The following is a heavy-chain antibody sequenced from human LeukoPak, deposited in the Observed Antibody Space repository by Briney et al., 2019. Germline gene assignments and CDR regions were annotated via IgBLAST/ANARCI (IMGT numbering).Heavy chain of an antibody. Sequence: GASVKVSCKASGGTFSSYAISWVRQAPGQGLEWMGWINPNSGGTNYAQKFQGRVTMTRDTSISTAYMELSRLRSDDTAVYYCARGSVVFGWFDPWGQGTLVTVSS. CDR2: INPNSGGT. D-gene: IGHD3-22*01. V-gene: IGHV1-2*02. J-gene: IGHJ5*02. CDR1: GGTFSSYA. CDR3: ARGSVVFGWFDP.